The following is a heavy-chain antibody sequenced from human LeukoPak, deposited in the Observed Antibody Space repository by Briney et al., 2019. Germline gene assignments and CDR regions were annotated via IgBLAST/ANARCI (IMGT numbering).Heavy chain of an antibody. J-gene: IGHJ6*02. CDR3: ARGRGGTGYNRKTYFYLYGLDV. CDR2: IYYSGST. D-gene: IGHD1-14*01. V-gene: IGHV4-59*08. Sequence: SETLSLTCTVSGDSISGYFWSWIRQPPGKGLEWIGYIYYSGSTHYNPSLKSRVTISEDTSKKQFSLKLSSVTAADTAVYYCARGRGGTGYNRKTYFYLYGLDVWGQGTTVTVSS. CDR1: GDSISGYF.